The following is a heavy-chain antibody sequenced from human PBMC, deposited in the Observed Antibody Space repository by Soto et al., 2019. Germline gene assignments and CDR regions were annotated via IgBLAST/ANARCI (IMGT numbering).Heavy chain of an antibody. CDR2: INHSGST. CDR1: GGSFSGYY. J-gene: IGHJ4*02. Sequence: SETLSLTCAVYGGSFSGYYWSWIRQPPGKGLEWIGEINHSGSTNYNPSLKSRVTISVDTSKNQFSLKLSSVTAADTAVYYCARGRRRILWFGELLPFDYWGQGTLVTVSS. CDR3: ARGRRRILWFGELLPFDY. D-gene: IGHD3-10*01. V-gene: IGHV4-34*01.